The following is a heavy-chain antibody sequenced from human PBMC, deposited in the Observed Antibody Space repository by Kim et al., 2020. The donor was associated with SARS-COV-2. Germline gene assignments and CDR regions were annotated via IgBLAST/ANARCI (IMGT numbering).Heavy chain of an antibody. Sequence: YYADSVKGRFTISRDNSKNSLYLQMNSLRTEDTAFYYCAKDGRIFYYFDYWGQGTLVTVSS. CDR3: AKDGRIFYYFDY. D-gene: IGHD2-15*01. V-gene: IGHV3-43*01. J-gene: IGHJ4*02.